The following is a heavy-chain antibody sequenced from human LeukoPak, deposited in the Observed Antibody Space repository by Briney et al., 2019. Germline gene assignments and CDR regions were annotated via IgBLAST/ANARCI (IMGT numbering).Heavy chain of an antibody. CDR3: GVSSSWYAARVLDY. CDR2: IYSGGST. Sequence: GGSLRLSCAASGFTVSSNYMSWVHQAPGKGLEWVSVIYSGGSTYYADSVKGRFTISRDNSKNTLYLQMNSLRAEDTAVYYCGVSSSWYAARVLDYWGQGTLVTVSS. D-gene: IGHD6-13*01. V-gene: IGHV3-66*01. J-gene: IGHJ4*02. CDR1: GFTVSSNY.